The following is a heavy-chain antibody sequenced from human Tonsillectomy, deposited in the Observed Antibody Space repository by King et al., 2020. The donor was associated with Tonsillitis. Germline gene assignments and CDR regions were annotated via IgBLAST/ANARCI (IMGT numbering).Heavy chain of an antibody. V-gene: IGHV4-31*03. J-gene: IGHJ4*02. D-gene: IGHD3-22*01. Sequence: VQLQESGPGLVKPSQTLSLTCTVSGGSSSSGGFYWMWILQHPRKGLGWIGYTYYIGGSYYNPSLKSRVTISVDTSKNQFSLKLSSVTAADTALYYCARAIYDSSGSAYNFDFWGQGTLVTVSS. CDR3: ARAIYDSSGSAYNFDF. CDR1: GGSSSSGGFY. CDR2: TYYIGGS.